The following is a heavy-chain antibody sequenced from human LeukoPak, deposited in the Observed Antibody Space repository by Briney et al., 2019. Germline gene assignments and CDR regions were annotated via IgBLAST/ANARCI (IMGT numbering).Heavy chain of an antibody. V-gene: IGHV3-33*06. CDR1: GFTFSSYG. Sequence: GGSLRLSCAASGFTFSSYGMHWVRQAPGKGLEWVAVIWYDGSNKYYADSVKGRFTISRDNSKNTLYLQMNGLRAEDTAVYYCAKDVAYCSGGSCYLLNWFDPWGQGTLVTVSS. CDR3: AKDVAYCSGGSCYLLNWFDP. J-gene: IGHJ5*02. D-gene: IGHD2-15*01. CDR2: IWYDGSNK.